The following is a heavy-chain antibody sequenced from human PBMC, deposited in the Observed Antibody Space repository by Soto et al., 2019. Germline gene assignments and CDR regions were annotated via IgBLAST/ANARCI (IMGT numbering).Heavy chain of an antibody. D-gene: IGHD3-22*01. CDR1: GYTFSNYG. J-gene: IGHJ1*01. CDR3: ARVGYDSSGSYYAHYFEV. CDR2: ISTYNGIT. Sequence: QVQLVQSGAEVKKPGASVKVSCKASGYTFSNYGLTWVRQAPGQGLEWMGWISTYNGITNYAQKRQGRVTMTTDTPPSTAYMELRSLRSDDTAVYYCARVGYDSSGSYYAHYFEVWGQGTLVTVSS. V-gene: IGHV1-18*01.